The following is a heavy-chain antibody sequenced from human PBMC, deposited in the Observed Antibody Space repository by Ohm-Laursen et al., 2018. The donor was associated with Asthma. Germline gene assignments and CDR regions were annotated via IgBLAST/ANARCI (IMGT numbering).Heavy chain of an antibody. CDR3: ARIGREWELPGREYSLHH. CDR2: ISTDSTFI. J-gene: IGHJ1*01. V-gene: IGHV3-21*01. Sequence: SLRLSCAASGYTFSRYSIHWVRQVPGKGLEWVASISTDSTFIYYAHSVRGRFTTSRDNAKNSVYLQMNSLSAEDTALYYWARIGREWELPGREYSLHHWGEGTLVTVSS. D-gene: IGHD1-26*01. CDR1: GYTFSRYS.